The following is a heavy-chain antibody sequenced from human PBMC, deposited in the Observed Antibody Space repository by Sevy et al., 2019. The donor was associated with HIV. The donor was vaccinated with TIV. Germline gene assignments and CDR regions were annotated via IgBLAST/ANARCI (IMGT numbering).Heavy chain of an antibody. Sequence: GGSLRLSCAASGFTFSDYYMSWIRQAPGKGLEWVSYISSSGSTIYYADSVKGRFTISRDNAKNSMYLQMNSLRAEDTAGYYGARDGLLGAFDIWGQGTMVTVSS. J-gene: IGHJ3*02. CDR1: GFTFSDYY. CDR2: ISSSGSTI. D-gene: IGHD1-26*01. CDR3: ARDGLLGAFDI. V-gene: IGHV3-11*01.